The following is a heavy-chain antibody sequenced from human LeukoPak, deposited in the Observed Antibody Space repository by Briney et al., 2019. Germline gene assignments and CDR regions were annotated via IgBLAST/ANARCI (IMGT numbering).Heavy chain of an antibody. V-gene: IGHV3-23*01. CDR1: GFTFNSYDTTTFT. CDR3: AKLPTYYYDGSGYYLDY. J-gene: IGHJ4*02. D-gene: IGHD3-22*01. CDR2: ISGSSVST. Sequence: GGSLRLSCAASGFTFNSYDTTTFTMSWVRQAPGKGLQWVSGISGSSVSTYYADSVKGRFTISRDNSKNTLYSQIHSLRAEDTAVYYCAKLPTYYYDGSGYYLDYWGQGTLVTVSS.